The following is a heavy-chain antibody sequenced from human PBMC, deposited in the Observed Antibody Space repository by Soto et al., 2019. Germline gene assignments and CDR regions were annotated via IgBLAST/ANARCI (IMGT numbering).Heavy chain of an antibody. CDR1: GGSISSYY. V-gene: IGHV4-59*12. CDR3: AREVVVTAISPYYYYGMDV. Sequence: SETLSLTCTVSGGSISSYYWSWIRQPPGKGLEWIGYIYYSGSTYYNPSLKSRVTISVDTSKNQFSLKLSSVTAADTAVYYCAREVVVTAISPYYYYGMDVWGQGTTVTVSS. CDR2: IYYSGST. J-gene: IGHJ6*02. D-gene: IGHD2-21*02.